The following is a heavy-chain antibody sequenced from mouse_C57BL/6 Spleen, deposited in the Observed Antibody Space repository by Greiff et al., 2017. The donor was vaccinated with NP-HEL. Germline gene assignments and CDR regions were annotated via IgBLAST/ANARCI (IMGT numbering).Heavy chain of an antibody. D-gene: IGHD1-1*01. Sequence: QVQLQESGPGLVQPSQSLSITCTVSGFSLTSYGVHWVRQSPGKGLEWLGVIWSGGSTDYNAAFISRLSISKDNSTSHVFFKMNSLQADDTAIYYSARNSGITTVVLHWYFDVWGTGTTVTVSS. J-gene: IGHJ1*03. CDR2: IWSGGST. CDR3: ARNSGITTVVLHWYFDV. CDR1: GFSLTSYG. V-gene: IGHV2-2*01.